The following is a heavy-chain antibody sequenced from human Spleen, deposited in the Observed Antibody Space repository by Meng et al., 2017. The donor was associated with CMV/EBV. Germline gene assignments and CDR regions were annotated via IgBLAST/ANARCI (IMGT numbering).Heavy chain of an antibody. V-gene: IGHV3-21*04. J-gene: IGHJ5*02. D-gene: IGHD2-2*01. CDR2: ISSSSPYI. CDR3: AKCSSTRCYYSNWFDP. CDR1: VFTFSLYG. Sequence: SVFTFSLYGMNSVRQAPGKGLESVSSISSSSPYISYADSVKGPFTISRDNAKRSLDLQMSSLSAEDTAVYYCAKCSSTRCYYSNWFDPWGPGTLVTVSS.